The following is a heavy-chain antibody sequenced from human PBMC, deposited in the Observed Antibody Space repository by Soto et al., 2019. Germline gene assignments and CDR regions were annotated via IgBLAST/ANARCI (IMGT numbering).Heavy chain of an antibody. CDR3: ARDEGIAVAGTFDY. CDR1: GFTFSSYG. Sequence: QVQLVESGGGVVQPGRSLRLSCAASGFTFSSYGMHWVRQAPGKGLEWVAVIWYDGSNKYYADSVKGRFTTSRDNSKNTLYLQVNSLRAEDTAVYYCARDEGIAVAGTFDYWGQGTLVTVAS. CDR2: IWYDGSNK. J-gene: IGHJ4*02. V-gene: IGHV3-33*01. D-gene: IGHD6-19*01.